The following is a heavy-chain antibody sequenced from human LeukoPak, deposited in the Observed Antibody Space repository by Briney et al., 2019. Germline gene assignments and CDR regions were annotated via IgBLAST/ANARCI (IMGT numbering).Heavy chain of an antibody. CDR3: ARLDFTYGGNDNFDY. V-gene: IGHV3-21*01. D-gene: IGHD4-23*01. CDR2: ISSSSSYI. Sequence: GGSLRLSCAASGFTFSSYSMNWVRQAPGKGLEWVSSISSSSSYIYYADSVKGRFTISRDNAKNSLYLQMNSLRAEDTAVYYCARLDFTYGGNDNFDYWGQGTLVTVSS. CDR1: GFTFSSYS. J-gene: IGHJ4*02.